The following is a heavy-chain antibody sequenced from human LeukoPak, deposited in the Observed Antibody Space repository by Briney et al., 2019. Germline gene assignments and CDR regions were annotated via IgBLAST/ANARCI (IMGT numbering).Heavy chain of an antibody. CDR3: TTDPRY. V-gene: IGHV3-15*01. J-gene: IGHJ4*02. Sequence: GGSLRLSCSASGLGRSFKETWLSWVRRAPGKGLEWIGRIKGKPDGGAIDYIAPVRGRFSISRDDSKNLVFLQMDSLKIEDTAVYYCTTDPRYWGQGTMVTVSS. CDR2: IKGKPDGGAI. CDR1: GLGRSFKETW.